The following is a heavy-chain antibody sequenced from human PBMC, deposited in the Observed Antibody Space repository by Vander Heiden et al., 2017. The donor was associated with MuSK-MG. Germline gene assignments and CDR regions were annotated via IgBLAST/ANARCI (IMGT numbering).Heavy chain of an antibody. CDR2: IYYSGGT. Sequence: QVQLQESGPGLVKPSETLSLTCTVSGGSISSYYWSWIRQPPGKGLEWIGYIYYSGGTNYNPSLKSRVTISVDTSKNQFSLKLSSVTAADTAVYYCARRDSSLWYFDLWGRGTLVTVSS. D-gene: IGHD2-21*02. CDR1: GGSISSYY. V-gene: IGHV4-59*01. CDR3: ARRDSSLWYFDL. J-gene: IGHJ2*01.